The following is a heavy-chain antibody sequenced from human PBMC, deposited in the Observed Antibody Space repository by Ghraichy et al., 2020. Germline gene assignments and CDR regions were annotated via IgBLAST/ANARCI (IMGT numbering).Heavy chain of an antibody. CDR2: IKSKTDGGTT. D-gene: IGHD3-3*01. J-gene: IGHJ5*02. CDR3: TTVSDFWSGSLLMYNWFDP. CDR1: GFTFSNAW. V-gene: IGHV3-15*01. Sequence: GGSLRLSCAASGFTFSNAWMSWVRQAPGKGLEWVGRIKSKTDGGTTDYAAPVKGRFTISRDDSKNTLYLQMNSLKTEDTAVYYCTTVSDFWSGSLLMYNWFDPWGQGTLVTVSS.